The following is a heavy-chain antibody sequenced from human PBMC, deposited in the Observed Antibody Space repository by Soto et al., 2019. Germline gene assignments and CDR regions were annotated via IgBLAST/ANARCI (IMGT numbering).Heavy chain of an antibody. CDR2: IYYSGST. Sequence: SETLSLTCTVSGGSISSSSYYWGWIRQPPGKGLEWIGSIYYSGSTYYNPSLKSRVTISVDTSKNQFSLKLSSVTAADTAVYYCARHGGVSPNFSSKQFDYWGQGTLVTVSS. CDR3: ARHGGVSPNFSSKQFDY. D-gene: IGHD3-3*01. J-gene: IGHJ4*02. CDR1: GGSISSSSYY. V-gene: IGHV4-39*01.